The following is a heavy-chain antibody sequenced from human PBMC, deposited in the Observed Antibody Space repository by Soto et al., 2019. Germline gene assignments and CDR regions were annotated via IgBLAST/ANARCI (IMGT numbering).Heavy chain of an antibody. D-gene: IGHD3-16*01. CDR3: AKIKGAITFLHFDT. CDR2: LTETGGST. J-gene: IGHJ4*02. V-gene: IGHV3-23*01. CDR1: TSTFKDYA. Sequence: PGGSLRLSCVGSTSTFKDYAMAWVRQAPGKGLEWVSALTETGGSTYYAASVKGRFTISRDNSRNTVYLQMDRLRVADTAVYYCAKIKGAITFLHFDTWGQGTQVTSPQ.